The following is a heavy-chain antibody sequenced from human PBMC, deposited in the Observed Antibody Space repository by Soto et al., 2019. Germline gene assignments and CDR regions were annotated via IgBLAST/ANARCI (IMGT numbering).Heavy chain of an antibody. V-gene: IGHV1-2*02. CDR3: ARIAISMGDV. J-gene: IGHJ6*02. CDR1: GYTFTGYY. CDR2: INPNSGGT. Sequence: QVQLVQSGAEVKKPGASVKVSCKASGYTFTGYYMHWVRQAPGQGLEWMGWINPNSGGTNYAQKLQGRVTMTMDTSISTAYMELSRLRSDDTAVYYCARIAISMGDVWGQGTTVTVSS. D-gene: IGHD3-3*02.